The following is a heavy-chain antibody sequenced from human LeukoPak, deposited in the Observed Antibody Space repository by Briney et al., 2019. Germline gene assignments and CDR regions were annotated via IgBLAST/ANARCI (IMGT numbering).Heavy chain of an antibody. D-gene: IGHD2-15*01. V-gene: IGHV1-69*13. Sequence: HWASVKVSCKASGGTFSSYAISWVRQAPGQGLEWMGGIIPIFGTANYAQKFQGRVTITADESTSTAYMELSSLRSEDTAVYYCARDCSGGSCDGSSPFDYWGQGTLVTVSS. CDR3: ARDCSGGSCDGSSPFDY. CDR2: IIPIFGTA. J-gene: IGHJ4*02. CDR1: GGTFSSYA.